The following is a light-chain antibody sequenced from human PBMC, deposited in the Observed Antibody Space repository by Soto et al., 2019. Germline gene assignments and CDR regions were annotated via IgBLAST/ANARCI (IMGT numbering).Light chain of an antibody. Sequence: EIVLTQSPATQSLSPGERATLSCRASRSFASSYLAWYQHKPGQAPRLLIYAASSRATGIPDRFIGSGSGTDFTLTISRLEPDDSAVYYCHHYDSSPPYTFGQGTKLEIK. V-gene: IGKV3-20*01. J-gene: IGKJ2*01. CDR1: RSFASSY. CDR3: HHYDSSPPYT. CDR2: AAS.